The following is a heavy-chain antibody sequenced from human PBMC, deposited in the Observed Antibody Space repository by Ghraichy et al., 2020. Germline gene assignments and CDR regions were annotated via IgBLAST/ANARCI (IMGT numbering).Heavy chain of an antibody. J-gene: IGHJ2*01. V-gene: IGHV3-66*01. CDR1: GFTVSSNY. Sequence: SCAASGFTVSSNYMSWVRQAPGKGLEWISVIYSGGSTYSADSVKGRFTISRDNSKNTLYLQMNSLRAEDTAVYYCARGAYYYDSSGPDWYFDLWGRGTLVTVSS. CDR2: IYSGGST. D-gene: IGHD3-22*01. CDR3: ARGAYYYDSSGPDWYFDL.